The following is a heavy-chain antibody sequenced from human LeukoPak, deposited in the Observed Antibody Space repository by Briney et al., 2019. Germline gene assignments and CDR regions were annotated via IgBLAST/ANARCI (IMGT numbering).Heavy chain of an antibody. D-gene: IGHD3-3*01. CDR3: ARGFFDMDV. V-gene: IGHV4-34*01. Sequence: SETLSLTCAVYGGSFSGYYWSCIRQPPGKGLEWIGEINHSGSTNYNPSLKSRVTISVDTSKNQFSLKLSSVTAEDTAVYYCARGFFDMDVWGKGTTVTVSS. CDR2: INHSGST. J-gene: IGHJ6*03. CDR1: GGSFSGYY.